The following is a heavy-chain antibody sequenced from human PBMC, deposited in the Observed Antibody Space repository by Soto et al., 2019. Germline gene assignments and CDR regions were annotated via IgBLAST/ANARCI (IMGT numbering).Heavy chain of an antibody. Sequence: QITLKESGPPLVKPTQTFTLACTFSGFSLSTSGMGVGWIRQPPGKALEWLALTYWDDDKRYSPSLKSRLTITKDTSKNQVVLTMTNMDPVDTATYYCAHYSSTSSFDYWGQGTLVTVSS. V-gene: IGHV2-5*02. CDR1: GFSLSTSGMG. D-gene: IGHD6-13*01. CDR2: TYWDDDK. CDR3: AHYSSTSSFDY. J-gene: IGHJ4*02.